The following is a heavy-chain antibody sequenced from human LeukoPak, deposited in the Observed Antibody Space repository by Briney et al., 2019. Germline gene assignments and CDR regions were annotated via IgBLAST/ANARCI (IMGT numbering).Heavy chain of an antibody. V-gene: IGHV4-39*07. CDR1: VGSISSISYC. CDR3: ARIFGVVPYYYYYYMDV. J-gene: IGHJ6*03. CDR2: IYYSGST. D-gene: IGHD3-3*01. Sequence: PSETLSLTCTVSVGSISSISYCWGWIRHPPGKGLGWIGSIYYSGSTYYNPSLKSRVAISVDTSKNQFSLKLSSVTAADTGVYYCARIFGVVPYYYYYYMDVWGKGTTVTVSS.